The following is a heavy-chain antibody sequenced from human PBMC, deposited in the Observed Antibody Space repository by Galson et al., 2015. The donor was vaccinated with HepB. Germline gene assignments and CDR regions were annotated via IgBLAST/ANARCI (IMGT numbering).Heavy chain of an antibody. D-gene: IGHD6-19*01. CDR3: AKGWGVDSSGWYPFDY. V-gene: IGHV3-23*01. J-gene: IGHJ4*02. CDR1: GFTFSSYA. Sequence: SLRLSCAASGFTFSSYAMSWVRQAPGKGLEWVSAISGSGGSTYYADSVKGRFTISRDNSKNTLYLQMNSLRAEDTAVYYCAKGWGVDSSGWYPFDYWGQGTLVTVSS. CDR2: ISGSGGST.